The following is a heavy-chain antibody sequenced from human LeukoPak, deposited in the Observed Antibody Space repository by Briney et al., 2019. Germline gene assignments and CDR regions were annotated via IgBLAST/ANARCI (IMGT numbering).Heavy chain of an antibody. CDR2: IYASGSA. V-gene: IGHV4-61*02. D-gene: IGHD1-26*01. CDR3: ARVSVAATNSFDY. CDR1: GGSIISGSYY. J-gene: IGHJ4*02. Sequence: SQTLSLTCTVSGGSIISGSYYWSWIRQPAGKGLEWIGRIYASGSANCNPSLKSRVTMSVDTSKNQFSLKLSSVTAADTAVYYCARVSVAATNSFDYWGQGTLVTVSS.